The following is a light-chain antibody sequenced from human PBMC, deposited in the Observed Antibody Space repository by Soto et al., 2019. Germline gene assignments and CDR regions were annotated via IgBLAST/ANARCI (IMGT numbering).Light chain of an antibody. CDR1: QSVSSY. J-gene: IGKJ2*01. CDR3: QQRSNWPPNT. Sequence: EIVLTQSPATLSLSPGERATLSCRASQSVSSYLAWYQQKPGQAPRLLIYATSNRATGIPARFSGSGSVTDFTLTISSLEPEDFAVYYCQQRSNWPPNTFGQGTKLEIK. CDR2: ATS. V-gene: IGKV3-11*01.